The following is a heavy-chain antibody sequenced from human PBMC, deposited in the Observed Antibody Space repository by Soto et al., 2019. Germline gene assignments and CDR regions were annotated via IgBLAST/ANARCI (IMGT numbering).Heavy chain of an antibody. CDR1: GGSISSYY. CDR2: IYYSGST. Sequence: NPSETLSLTCTVSGGSISSYYWSWFRQPPGKGLEWIGYIYYSGSTNYNPSLKSRVTISVDTSKNQFSLKLSSVTAADTAVYYCARDLRGGYYNLWSQGTLVTVS. CDR3: ARDLRGGYYNL. J-gene: IGHJ4*02. D-gene: IGHD3-10*01. V-gene: IGHV4-59*01.